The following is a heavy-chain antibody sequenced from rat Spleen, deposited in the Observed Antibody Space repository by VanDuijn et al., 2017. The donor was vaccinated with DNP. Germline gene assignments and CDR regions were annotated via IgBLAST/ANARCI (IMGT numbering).Heavy chain of an antibody. V-gene: IGHV5-25*01. Sequence: EVQLVESGGGLVQPGRSLKLSCAASGFTFSNYDMAWARQAPTRGLEWVASISPSGSSSYSRDSVRGRFTVSRDNAYSSLYLQMDSLRSEDTATYYCARQDGGYSPYWGQGVMVTVSS. CDR3: ARQDGGYSPY. CDR2: ISPSGSSS. CDR1: GFTFSNYD. D-gene: IGHD1-11*01. J-gene: IGHJ2*01.